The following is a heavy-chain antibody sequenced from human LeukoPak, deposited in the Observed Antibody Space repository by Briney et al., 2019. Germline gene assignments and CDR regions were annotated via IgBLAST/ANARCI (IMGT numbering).Heavy chain of an antibody. Sequence: ASVKVSCKASGYTFTSYYMHWVRQAPGQGLEWMGWISAYNGNTNYAQKLQGRVTMTTDTSTSTAYMELRSLRSDDTAVYYCARGQQWLAPEYFQHWGQGTLVTVSS. V-gene: IGHV1-18*04. D-gene: IGHD6-19*01. CDR3: ARGQQWLAPEYFQH. J-gene: IGHJ1*01. CDR2: ISAYNGNT. CDR1: GYTFTSYY.